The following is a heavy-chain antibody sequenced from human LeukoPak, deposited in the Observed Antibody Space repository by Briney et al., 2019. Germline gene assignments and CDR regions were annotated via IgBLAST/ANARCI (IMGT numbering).Heavy chain of an antibody. D-gene: IGHD3-10*01. CDR3: ARVWRGAFDI. CDR2: ISYDGSNK. J-gene: IGHJ3*02. Sequence: GGSLRLSCAASGFTFSSYAMHWVRQAPGKGLEWVAVISYDGSNKYYADSVKGRFTISRDNAKNSLYLQMNSLRAEDTAVYYCARVWRGAFDIWGQGTMVTVSS. V-gene: IGHV3-30*04. CDR1: GFTFSSYA.